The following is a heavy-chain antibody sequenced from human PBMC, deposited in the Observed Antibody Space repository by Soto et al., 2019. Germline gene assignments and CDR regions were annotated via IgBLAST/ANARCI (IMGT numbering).Heavy chain of an antibody. CDR3: AQTSYVGTGFYLPLY. CDR1: AVSLSTIGVD. Sequence: STRTHTLSISFFAVSLSTIGVDVIWIRQPPGRALEWLALIFWNNDRRYSPSLKSRLTISKGTSKDQVVLTMTNMDSVDTATYCCAQTSYVGTGFYLPLYWGQGSLVTAPQ. D-gene: IGHD3-9*01. V-gene: IGHV2-5*01. J-gene: IGHJ4*02. CDR2: IFWNNDR.